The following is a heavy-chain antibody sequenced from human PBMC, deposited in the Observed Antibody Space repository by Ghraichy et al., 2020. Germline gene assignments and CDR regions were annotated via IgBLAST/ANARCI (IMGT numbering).Heavy chain of an antibody. J-gene: IGHJ3*02. CDR2: IYYSGST. Sequence: SETLSLTCTVSGGSISSSSYYWGWIRQPPGKGLEWIGSIYYSGSTYYNPSLKSRVTISVDTSKNQFSLKLSSVTAADTAVYYCARPGWDPLAVAGTGDDAFDIWGQGTMVTVSS. V-gene: IGHV4-39*01. D-gene: IGHD6-19*01. CDR3: ARPGWDPLAVAGTGDDAFDI. CDR1: GGSISSSSYY.